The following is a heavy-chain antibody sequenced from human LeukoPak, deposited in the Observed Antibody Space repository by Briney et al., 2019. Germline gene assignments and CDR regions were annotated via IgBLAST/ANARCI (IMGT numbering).Heavy chain of an antibody. J-gene: IGHJ5*02. Sequence: ASVKVSCKASGYTFTSYDINWVRQATGQGLEWMGWMNPNSGNTGYAQKFQGRVTMTRNTSISTAYMELSSLRSEDTAVYYCARGTPSMVRGLNWFDPWGQGTLVTVSS. D-gene: IGHD3-10*01. CDR1: GYTFTSYD. CDR3: ARGTPSMVRGLNWFDP. V-gene: IGHV1-8*01. CDR2: MNPNSGNT.